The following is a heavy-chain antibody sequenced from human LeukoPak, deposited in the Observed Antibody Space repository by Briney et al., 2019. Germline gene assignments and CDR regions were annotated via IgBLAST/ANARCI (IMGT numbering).Heavy chain of an antibody. V-gene: IGHV3-30*02. J-gene: IGHJ4*02. CDR2: IRYDGSNK. Sequence: GGALRPSWSTAGVTFSSHGMHLVRPAPGKGVEWVTFIRYDGSNKYYADSVKGRFTISRDNSKNTLYLQMNSLRAEDTAVYYCAKDGSYYDLDYWGQGTLVTVSS. D-gene: IGHD1-26*01. CDR3: AKDGSYYDLDY. CDR1: GVTFSSHG.